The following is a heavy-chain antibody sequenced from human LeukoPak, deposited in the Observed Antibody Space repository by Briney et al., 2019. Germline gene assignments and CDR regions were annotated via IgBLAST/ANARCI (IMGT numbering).Heavy chain of an antibody. J-gene: IGHJ4*02. CDR1: GFAFSTYT. D-gene: IGHD1-26*01. CDR2: IKSKTGGGTT. V-gene: IGHV3-15*01. CDR3: TTFIVGATKSDY. Sequence: GGSLRLSCAASGFAFSTYTIHWVRQAPGKGLEWVGRIKSKTGGGTTDYAAPVKGRFTISRDDSKNTLYLQMNSLKTEDTAVYYCTTFIVGATKSDYWGQGTLVTVSS.